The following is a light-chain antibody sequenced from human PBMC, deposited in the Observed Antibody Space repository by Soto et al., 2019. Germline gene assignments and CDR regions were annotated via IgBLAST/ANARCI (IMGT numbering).Light chain of an antibody. CDR2: DAS. J-gene: IGKJ4*01. CDR1: ESICTF. Sequence: EFVLTQSPVTLSLSPGETATLSCRASESICTFLAWYQQKPGQAPRLLIYDASTRATGIPARFSGSGSGTDFTLTINDLEPEDSAVYYCQRRHSWPAFGGGTKV. CDR3: QRRHSWPA. V-gene: IGKV3-11*01.